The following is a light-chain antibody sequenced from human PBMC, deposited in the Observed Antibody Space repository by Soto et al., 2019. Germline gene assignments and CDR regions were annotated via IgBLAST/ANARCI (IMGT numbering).Light chain of an antibody. Sequence: QSVLTRPPSVTGAPGQRVTISCTGSNSNIGAGYDVHWYQQLPGTAPKLLIYGNSNRPSGVPDRFSGSKSGTSASLAITGLQAEDEADYYCQSYDSSLSGYVFGTGTKVTVL. J-gene: IGLJ1*01. CDR1: NSNIGAGYD. CDR3: QSYDSSLSGYV. V-gene: IGLV1-40*01. CDR2: GNS.